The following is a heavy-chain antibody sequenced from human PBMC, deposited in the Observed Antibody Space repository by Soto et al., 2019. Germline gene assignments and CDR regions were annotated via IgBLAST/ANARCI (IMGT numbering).Heavy chain of an antibody. Sequence: SETLSLTCAVYGGSFSCYYWSWIRQPPGKGLEWIGEINHSGSTNYNPSLKSRVTISVDTSKNQFSLKLSSVTAADTAVYYCARNRYGYDFWSGYYTGPYYYYGMDVWGQGTTVTV. CDR3: ARNRYGYDFWSGYYTGPYYYYGMDV. V-gene: IGHV4-34*01. D-gene: IGHD3-3*01. J-gene: IGHJ6*02. CDR2: INHSGST. CDR1: GGSFSCYY.